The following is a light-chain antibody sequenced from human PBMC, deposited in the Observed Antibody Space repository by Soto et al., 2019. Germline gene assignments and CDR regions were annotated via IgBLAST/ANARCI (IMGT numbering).Light chain of an antibody. J-gene: IGKJ1*01. CDR1: QTVISN. CDR3: QQYGSTPWT. V-gene: IGKV3-20*01. CDR2: DAS. Sequence: EIELTQSPCTLSLSLGERVTLSCRASQTVISNLAWYQQKPGQAPRLLIYDASTRASGIPARLSGSGSGTDFTLTISRLEPEDFAVYYCQQYGSTPWTFGQGTKVDIK.